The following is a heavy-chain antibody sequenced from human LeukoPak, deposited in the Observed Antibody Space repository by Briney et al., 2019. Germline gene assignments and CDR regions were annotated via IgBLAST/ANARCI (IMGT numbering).Heavy chain of an antibody. Sequence: SSETLSLTCDVYGGSFSAYYWTLIRQPPGKGLEWIAEINHSGGTNYNPSLKSRVTISVDTSKNQFSLKLTSVTAADTAVYYCARDRGLGIAVAGTGWNWFDPWGQGTLVTVSS. V-gene: IGHV4-34*01. CDR3: ARDRGLGIAVAGTGWNWFDP. CDR1: GGSFSAYY. D-gene: IGHD6-19*01. CDR2: INHSGGT. J-gene: IGHJ5*02.